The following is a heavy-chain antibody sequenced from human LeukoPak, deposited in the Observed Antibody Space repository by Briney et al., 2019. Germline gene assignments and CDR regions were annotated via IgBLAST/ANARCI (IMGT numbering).Heavy chain of an antibody. CDR2: ISYDGSNK. V-gene: IGHV3-30-3*01. Sequence: GGSLRLSCAASGFTFSSYAMHWVRQAPGKGLEWVAVISYDGSNKYYADSVKGRFIISRDNSKNTLYLQMNSLRAEDTAVYYCARDRGPFLEWLLGGYYYGMDVWGQGTTVTVSS. J-gene: IGHJ6*02. CDR1: GFTFSSYA. D-gene: IGHD3-3*02. CDR3: ARDRGPFLEWLLGGYYYGMDV.